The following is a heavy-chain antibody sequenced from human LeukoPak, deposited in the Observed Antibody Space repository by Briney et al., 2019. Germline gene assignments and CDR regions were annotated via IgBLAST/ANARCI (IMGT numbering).Heavy chain of an antibody. D-gene: IGHD3-22*01. CDR2: ISAGGGNT. J-gene: IGHJ4*02. Sequence: PGGSLRLSCAASGFTFSNYAMTWVRQAPGKGLEWVAAISAGGGNTYYADFVKGRLIVSRDNSKNTLYLQMNGLRAEDTALYYCAKDRSAIITWSDYWGQGTLATVSS. V-gene: IGHV3-23*01. CDR1: GFTFSNYA. CDR3: AKDRSAIITWSDY.